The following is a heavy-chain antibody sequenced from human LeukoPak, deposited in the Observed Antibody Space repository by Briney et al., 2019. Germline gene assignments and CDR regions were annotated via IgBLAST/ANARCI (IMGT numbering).Heavy chain of an antibody. Sequence: PGGSLRLSCAASGFTFSSYAMSWVRQAPGKGLEWVSVIGYSGGSTYYADSVKGRFTISRDNSKNTLYLQMNSLRVEDTAVYYCAKDQGYGDYVPSSYYYYGMDAWGQGTTVTVSS. CDR1: GFTFSSYA. D-gene: IGHD4-17*01. CDR2: IGYSGGST. V-gene: IGHV3-23*01. CDR3: AKDQGYGDYVPSSYYYYGMDA. J-gene: IGHJ6*02.